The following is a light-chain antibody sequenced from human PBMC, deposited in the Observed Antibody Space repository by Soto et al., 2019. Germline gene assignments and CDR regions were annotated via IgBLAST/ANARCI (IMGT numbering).Light chain of an antibody. J-gene: IGKJ2*01. V-gene: IGKV3-20*01. Sequence: IVLTQSPSTLSLSPGERATLSCRASQSVGNNQLAWYQQKPGQAPRLLIYGASSRAAGIPDRFGGSGSGTDFTLTISRLAPEDFAVYYCQQPGYLPYTFAQGTKVDIK. CDR2: GAS. CDR3: QQPGYLPYT. CDR1: QSVGNNQ.